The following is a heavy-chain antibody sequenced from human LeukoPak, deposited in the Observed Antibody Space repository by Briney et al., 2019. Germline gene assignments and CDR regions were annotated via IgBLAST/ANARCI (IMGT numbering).Heavy chain of an antibody. J-gene: IGHJ4*02. CDR3: ARGFDYSNYGIFDY. CDR2: ISYDGSNK. V-gene: IGHV3-30-3*01. Sequence: PGGSLRLSCAASGFTFSSYAMHWVRQAPGKGLEWVAVISYDGSNKYYADSVKGRFTISRDNAKNSLYLQMNSLRAEDTAVYYCARGFDYSNYGIFDYWGQGTLVTVSP. D-gene: IGHD4-11*01. CDR1: GFTFSSYA.